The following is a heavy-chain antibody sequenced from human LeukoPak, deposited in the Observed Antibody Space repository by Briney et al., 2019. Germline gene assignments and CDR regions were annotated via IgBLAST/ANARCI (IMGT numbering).Heavy chain of an antibody. V-gene: IGHV4-59*01. CDR2: IYYSGST. J-gene: IGHJ6*03. D-gene: IGHD6-13*01. CDR3: ARGGLAAAGFYYYYYYMDV. Sequence: SETLSLTCTVSGGSISSYYWSWIRQPPGKGLEWIGYIYYSGSTNYNPSLKSRVTISVDTSKNQFSLKLSSVTAADTAVYYCARGGLAAAGFYYYYYYMDVWGKGTTVIVSS. CDR1: GGSISSYY.